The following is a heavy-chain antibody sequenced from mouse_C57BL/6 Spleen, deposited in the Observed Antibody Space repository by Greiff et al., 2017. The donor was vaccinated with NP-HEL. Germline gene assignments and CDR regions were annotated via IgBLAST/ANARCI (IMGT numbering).Heavy chain of an antibody. CDR1: GYAFSSSW. D-gene: IGHD2-3*01. CDR3: ARKVYDGYYVGAMDY. Sequence: QVQLQQSGPELVKPGASVKISCKASGYAFSSSWMNWVKQRPGKGLEWIGRIYPGDGDTNYNGKFKGKATLTADKSSSTAYMQLSSLTSEDSAVYFCARKVYDGYYVGAMDYWGQGTSVTVSS. CDR2: IYPGDGDT. V-gene: IGHV1-82*01. J-gene: IGHJ4*01.